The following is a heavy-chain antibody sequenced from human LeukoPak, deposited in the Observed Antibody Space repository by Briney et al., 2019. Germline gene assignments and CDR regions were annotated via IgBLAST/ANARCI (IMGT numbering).Heavy chain of an antibody. D-gene: IGHD2-15*01. V-gene: IGHV1-2*02. CDR1: GYTFTGYY. Sequence: ASVKVSCKASGYTFTGYYMHWVRQAPGPGLEWMGWINPHSGGTNYAQKFQGRVTMTRDTSISTAYMELSRLRSDDTAVYYCARGVVVLALDYWGQGTLVTVSS. CDR3: ARGVVVLALDY. J-gene: IGHJ4*02. CDR2: INPHSGGT.